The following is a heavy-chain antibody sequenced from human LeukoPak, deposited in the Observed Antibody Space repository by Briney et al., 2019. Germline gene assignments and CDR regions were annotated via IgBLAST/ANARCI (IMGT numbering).Heavy chain of an antibody. V-gene: IGHV3-23*01. CDR2: ISGSGGST. D-gene: IGHD3-16*01. CDR1: GFTFSSYA. Sequence: SGGSLRLSCAASGFTFSSYAMSWVRQAPGKGLEWVSAISGSGGSTYYADSVKGRFTISRDNSKNTLYLQMNSLRAEDTAVYYCAKDPDDYVWGRFDPWGQGTLVTVSS. CDR3: AKDPDDYVWGRFDP. J-gene: IGHJ5*02.